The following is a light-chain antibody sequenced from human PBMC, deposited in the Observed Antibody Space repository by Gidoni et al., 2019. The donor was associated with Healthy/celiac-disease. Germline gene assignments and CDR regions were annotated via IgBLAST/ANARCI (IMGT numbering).Light chain of an antibody. V-gene: IGKV3-15*01. CDR1: QSVSSN. Sequence: EIVMTQSPATLSVSPGERATLSCRASQSVSSNLAWYQKKPGQAPRLLIYDASTRATGIPARFSGSGSGTEFTLTISSLQSEDFAVYYCQQYNNWLRTFGQGTKVEIK. CDR3: QQYNNWLRT. J-gene: IGKJ1*01. CDR2: DAS.